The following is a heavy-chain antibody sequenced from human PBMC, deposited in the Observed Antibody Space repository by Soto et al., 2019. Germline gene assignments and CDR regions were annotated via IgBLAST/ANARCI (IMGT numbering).Heavy chain of an antibody. D-gene: IGHD3-10*01. Sequence: GESLKISCKGSGYIFSIYWIGWVRQVPGKGLEWMGVIYPGDSDTRYSPSFQGQVTISADKSISTAYLQWSSLKASDTAMYYCARITMVREVTIFRAKIMDVWGQGTTVTVSS. CDR2: IYPGDSDT. CDR1: GYIFSIYW. J-gene: IGHJ6*02. V-gene: IGHV5-51*01. CDR3: ARITMVREVTIFRAKIMDV.